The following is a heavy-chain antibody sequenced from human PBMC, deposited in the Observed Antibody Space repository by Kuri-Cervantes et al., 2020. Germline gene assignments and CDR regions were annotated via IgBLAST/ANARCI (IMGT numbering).Heavy chain of an antibody. V-gene: IGHV4-39*01. CDR1: GGFISSSSYY. Sequence: SETLSLTCTVSGGFISSSSYYWGWIRQPPGKALEWIGNIFYSGSTYYNPSLKSRVTISVDTSKNQFSLKLSSVTAADTAVYYCARAPRSWNQLLIPYSSGGDCYWDYWGQGTLVTVSS. CDR2: IFYSGST. CDR3: ARAPRSWNQLLIPYSSGGDCYWDY. D-gene: IGHD2-21*02. J-gene: IGHJ4*02.